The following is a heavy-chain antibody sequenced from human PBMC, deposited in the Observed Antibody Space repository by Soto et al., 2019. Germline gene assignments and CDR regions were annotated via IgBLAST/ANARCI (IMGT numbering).Heavy chain of an antibody. CDR1: GFTFTSSA. V-gene: IGHV1-58*01. J-gene: IGHJ5*02. D-gene: IGHD2-2*02. CDR3: ATLVPAPIKLFPRLGWFDP. CDR2: IGVGSGNR. Sequence: SVKVSCKASGFTFTSSAVQWVRQARGQRLEWIGWIGVGSGNRHYAQKFQERVTITRDMSTNTAYMELSSLRSEDTAVYYCATLVPAPIKLFPRLGWFDPWGQGTLVTVSS.